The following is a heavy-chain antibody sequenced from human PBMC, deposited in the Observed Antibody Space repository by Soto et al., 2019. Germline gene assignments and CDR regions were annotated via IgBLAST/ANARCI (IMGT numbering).Heavy chain of an antibody. J-gene: IGHJ5*02. CDR1: GGSISSYY. CDR2: IYYSGST. D-gene: IGHD3-3*01. V-gene: IGHV4-59*01. Sequence: SETLSLTCTVSGGSISSYYWSWIRQPPGKGLEWIGYIYYSGSTNYNPSLKSRVTISVDTSKNQFSLKLSSVTAADTAVYYCARIRSLYDFGPARFDLWGPGTFLTVS. CDR3: ARIRSLYDFGPARFDL.